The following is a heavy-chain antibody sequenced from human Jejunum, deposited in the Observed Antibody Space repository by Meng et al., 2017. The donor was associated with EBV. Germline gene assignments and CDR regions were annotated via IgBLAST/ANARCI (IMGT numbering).Heavy chain of an antibody. V-gene: IGHV4-61*01. Sequence: QVQLQESGPGLGKPSETLSLTCAVSGGSVSSGSYYWSWIRQPPGKGLEWIGFVSDYGSTRYNSSLKSRITISADTSKNQFSLKLTSVTPADTAIYYCARDFSSGYFAYWGQGTLVTVSS. D-gene: IGHD3-22*01. CDR1: GGSVSSGSYY. CDR2: VSDYGST. J-gene: IGHJ4*02. CDR3: ARDFSSGYFAY.